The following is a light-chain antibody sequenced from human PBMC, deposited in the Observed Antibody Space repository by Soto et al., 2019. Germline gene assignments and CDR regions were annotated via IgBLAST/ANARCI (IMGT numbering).Light chain of an antibody. V-gene: IGKV3-15*01. CDR3: QQDNNWPPWT. CDR1: QSVSSN. CDR2: GAS. Sequence: EIVMTQSPATLSVSPGERATLSCRASQSVSSNVAWYQQKPGQAPRLLIYGASTRATGIPARFSGSGSGTEFTLTISSLKSEDFAVYYCQQDNNWPPWTFGQGTKVEIK. J-gene: IGKJ1*01.